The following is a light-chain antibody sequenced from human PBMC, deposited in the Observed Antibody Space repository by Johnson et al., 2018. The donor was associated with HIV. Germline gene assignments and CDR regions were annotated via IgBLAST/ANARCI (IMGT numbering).Light chain of an antibody. CDR2: EDN. CDR1: ISNIESYF. Sequence: QSVLTQPPSVSAAPGQRVNISCSGNISNIESYFVSWYQQLPGAAPTLLIYEDNKRPSGIPDRFSGSKSGATASRGISGLQTGDEADYYCGVWDASLTPRYVFGTGTTIAVL. CDR3: GVWDASLTPRYV. V-gene: IGLV1-51*02. J-gene: IGLJ1*01.